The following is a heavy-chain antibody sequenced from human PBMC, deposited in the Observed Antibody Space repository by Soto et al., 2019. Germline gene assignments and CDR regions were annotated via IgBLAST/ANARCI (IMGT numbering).Heavy chain of an antibody. CDR2: ISAITSRT. Sequence: PVGSLRLSCAASGFSFSTSSMNWVRQAPGKGLEWVSYISAITSRTYYADSVKGRFTISRDNAKNSLYLQMNSLRVEDTAVYYCARDLGNYDSTGYLDYWGQGTLVTVS. J-gene: IGHJ4*02. CDR1: GFSFSTSS. D-gene: IGHD3-22*01. V-gene: IGHV3-48*01. CDR3: ARDLGNYDSTGYLDY.